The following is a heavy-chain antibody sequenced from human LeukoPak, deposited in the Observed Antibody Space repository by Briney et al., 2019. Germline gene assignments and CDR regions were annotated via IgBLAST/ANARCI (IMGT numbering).Heavy chain of an antibody. J-gene: IGHJ6*02. Sequence: SETLSLTCTVSGGSIRSGDYSWNWIRQHPGKGLEWIGYIYYSGSTYYNPSLTSRVTMSVDTSKNQFSLKLSSVTAADTAIYYCAKDHTETSSLNFRNYYYYGMDIWGQGTTVSVSS. D-gene: IGHD4-11*01. V-gene: IGHV4-31*03. CDR3: AKDHTETSSLNFRNYYYYGMDI. CDR1: GGSIRSGDYS. CDR2: IYYSGST.